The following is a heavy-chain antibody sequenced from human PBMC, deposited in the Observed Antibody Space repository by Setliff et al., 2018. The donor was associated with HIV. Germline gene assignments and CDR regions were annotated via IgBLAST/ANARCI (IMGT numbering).Heavy chain of an antibody. V-gene: IGHV4-39*07. CDR1: GGSISSSSYY. D-gene: IGHD4-17*01. Sequence: PSETLSLTCTVSGGSISSSSYYWGWIRQPPGKGLEWIGSIYYSGTSYYNPSLKSRVTISIDTSKNQFSLKLTAVTAADTAIYYCARDSHYGDYHYWGPGTLVTVSS. CDR3: ARDSHYGDYHY. CDR2: IYYSGTS. J-gene: IGHJ4*02.